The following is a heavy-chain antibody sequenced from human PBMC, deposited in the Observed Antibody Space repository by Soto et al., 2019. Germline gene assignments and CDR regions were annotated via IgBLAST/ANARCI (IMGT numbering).Heavy chain of an antibody. CDR1: GGSISSGGYY. D-gene: IGHD3-9*01. V-gene: IGHV4-31*03. J-gene: IGHJ6*02. Sequence: KPSETLSLTCTVSGGSISSGGYYWSWIRQHPGKGLEWIGYIYYSGSTYYNPSLKSRVTISVDTSKNQFSLKLSSVTAADTAVYYCARDYYDILTGYYGYYGMDVWGQGTTVTVSS. CDR2: IYYSGST. CDR3: ARDYYDILTGYYGYYGMDV.